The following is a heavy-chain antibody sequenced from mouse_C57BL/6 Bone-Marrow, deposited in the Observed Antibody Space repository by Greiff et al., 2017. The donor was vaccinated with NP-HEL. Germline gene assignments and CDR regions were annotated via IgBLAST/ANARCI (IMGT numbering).Heavy chain of an antibody. CDR2: ISYDGSN. CDR3: ARGIYDPFAY. V-gene: IGHV3-6*01. J-gene: IGHJ3*01. Sequence: EVQLQESGPGLVKPSQSLSLTCSVTGYSITSGYYWNWIRQFPGNKLEWMGYISYDGSNNCNPSLKNRISITRDTSKNQFFLKLNSVTTEDTATYYCARGIYDPFAYWGQGTLVTVSA. D-gene: IGHD2-3*01. CDR1: GYSITSGYY.